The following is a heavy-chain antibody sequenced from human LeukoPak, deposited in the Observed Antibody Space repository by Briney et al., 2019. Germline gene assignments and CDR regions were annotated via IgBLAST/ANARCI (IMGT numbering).Heavy chain of an antibody. Sequence: PGGSLRLSCAVSGFSFTNYWMRWVRQAPGKGMEWVGNIKEDGSVIYYVDSMKGGFTISRESEQNSLYMQMNRLRAEDTVVYFCASDLWGSYSTGSYLDSCGQGALFTVSS. CDR2: IKEDGSVI. CDR1: GFSFTNYW. V-gene: IGHV3-7*01. J-gene: IGHJ4*02. CDR3: ASDLWGSYSTGSYLDS. D-gene: IGHD6-19*01.